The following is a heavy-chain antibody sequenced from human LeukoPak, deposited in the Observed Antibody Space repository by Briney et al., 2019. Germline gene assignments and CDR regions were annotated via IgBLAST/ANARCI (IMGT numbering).Heavy chain of an antibody. D-gene: IGHD3-10*01. CDR2: IRYNGNNQ. J-gene: IGHJ6*03. CDR3: AKDSAFYYIDV. CDR1: GFTFSSYR. V-gene: IGHV3-30*02. Sequence: PGGSLRLSCAASGFTFSSYRMSWVRQAPGKGLEWVAFIRYNGNNQYYADSVKGRFTISRDNSKNTLYLQMNSLKGDDTAVYYCAKDSAFYYIDVWGKGTTVTVSS.